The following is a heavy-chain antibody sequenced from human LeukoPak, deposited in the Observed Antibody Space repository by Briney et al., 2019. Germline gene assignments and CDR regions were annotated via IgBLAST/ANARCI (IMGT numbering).Heavy chain of an antibody. CDR2: IYYSGST. CDR1: GGSISSSSYY. J-gene: IGHJ4*02. Sequence: SKTLSLTCTVSGGSISSSSYYWGWIRQPPGKGLEWIGSIYYSGSTYYNPSLKSRVTISVDTSKNQFSLKLSSVTAADTAVYYCARLNLPAAMSFDYWGQGTLVTVSS. CDR3: ARLNLPAAMSFDY. V-gene: IGHV4-39*01. D-gene: IGHD2-2*01.